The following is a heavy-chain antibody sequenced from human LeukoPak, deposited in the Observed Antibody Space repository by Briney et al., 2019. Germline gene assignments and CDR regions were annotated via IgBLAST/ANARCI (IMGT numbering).Heavy chain of an antibody. V-gene: IGHV3-48*01. CDR2: FSDSSSTI. Sequence: GGSLRLSCAPSGFRFSTFGMNWVRQAPGKGLEWVSYFSDSSSTIYYADSVKGRFTISRDNAQNSLYLQMKSLRAEDTAVYYCARRLVSGWFYFDYWGQGTLVTVSS. J-gene: IGHJ4*02. D-gene: IGHD6-19*01. CDR1: GFRFSTFG. CDR3: ARRLVSGWFYFDY.